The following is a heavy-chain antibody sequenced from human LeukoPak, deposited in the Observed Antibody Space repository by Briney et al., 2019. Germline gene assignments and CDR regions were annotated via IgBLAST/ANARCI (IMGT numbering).Heavy chain of an antibody. CDR2: IYYSGST. V-gene: IGHV4-61*01. J-gene: IGHJ4*02. D-gene: IGHD3-16*01. CDR1: GGSVSSGSYY. CDR3: ARDGGIDRYFDY. Sequence: SETLSLTCTVSGGSVSSGSYYWSWIRQPPGKGLEWIGYIYYSGSTNYNPSLKSRVTISVDTSKNQFSLKLGSVTAADTAVYYCARDGGIDRYFDYWGQGTLVTVSS.